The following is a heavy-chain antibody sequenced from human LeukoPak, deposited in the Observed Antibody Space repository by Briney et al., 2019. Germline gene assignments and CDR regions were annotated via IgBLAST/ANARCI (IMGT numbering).Heavy chain of an antibody. Sequence: ASVKVSCKASGYTFTGYYMHWVRQAPGQGLEWMGWINPNSGGTNYAQKFQGRVTMTRDTSISTAYMELSRLRSDDTAVYYCARVSSLRFLDHDAFDIWGQGTLVTVSS. V-gene: IGHV1-2*02. CDR1: GYTFTGYY. CDR2: INPNSGGT. J-gene: IGHJ3*02. D-gene: IGHD3-3*01. CDR3: ARVSSLRFLDHDAFDI.